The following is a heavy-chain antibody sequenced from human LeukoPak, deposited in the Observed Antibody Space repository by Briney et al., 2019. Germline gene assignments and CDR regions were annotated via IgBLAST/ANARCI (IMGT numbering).Heavy chain of an antibody. Sequence: GGSLRLSCAASGFVFNTYWMTWVRLAPGKGLEWVANINLDGTEEHYVDSSLKGRFTISRDNAKNSLYLQMASLRVEDTAVYYCASGRHDFLHWGQGTLVTVSS. J-gene: IGHJ4*02. D-gene: IGHD3/OR15-3a*01. CDR2: INLDGTEE. CDR3: ASGRHDFLH. CDR1: GFVFNTYW. V-gene: IGHV3-7*01.